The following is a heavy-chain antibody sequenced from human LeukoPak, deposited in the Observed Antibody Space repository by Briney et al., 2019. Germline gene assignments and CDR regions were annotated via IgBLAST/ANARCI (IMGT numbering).Heavy chain of an antibody. CDR1: GGSVSGYY. V-gene: IGHV4-59*02. J-gene: IGHJ4*02. D-gene: IGHD5-24*01. CDR2: IYYSGST. CDR3: ARALGRGDGYIFDY. Sequence: SETLSLTCTVSGGSVSGYYWSWIRQPPGKGLEWIGYIYYSGSTNYNPSLKSRVTISVDTSKNQFSLKLSSVTAADTAVYYCARALGRGDGYIFDYWGQGTLVTVSS.